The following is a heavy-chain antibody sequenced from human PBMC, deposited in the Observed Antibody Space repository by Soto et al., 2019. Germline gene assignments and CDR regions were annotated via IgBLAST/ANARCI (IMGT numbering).Heavy chain of an antibody. CDR3: ARHGSFEQLGLSFDH. V-gene: IGHV4-39*01. CDR2: VYYSGTA. CDR1: GDSMRRSDHY. D-gene: IGHD1-1*01. J-gene: IGHJ4*01. Sequence: QLQLRESGPGLVRPSETLSLTCLLSGDSMRRSDHYWAWIRQFPGKGPEWIGSVYYSGTAYYNPSLQGTVTMSIDTSKNQFSLKLNAVTAADTSTYYVARHGSFEQLGLSFDHWGRGILVSVSS.